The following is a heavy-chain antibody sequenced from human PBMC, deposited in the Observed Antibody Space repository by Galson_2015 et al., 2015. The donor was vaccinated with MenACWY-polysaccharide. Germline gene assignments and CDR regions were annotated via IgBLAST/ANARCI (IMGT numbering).Heavy chain of an antibody. CDR1: GFTFSSYS. V-gene: IGHV3-48*02. J-gene: IGHJ3*02. CDR2: ISSSSSTI. Sequence: SLRLSCAASGFTFSSYSMNWVRQAPGKGLEWVSYISSSSSTIYYADSVKGRFTISRDNAKNSLYLQMNSLRDEDTAVYYCARDPYCSSTSCYNEAFDIWGQGTMVTVSS. D-gene: IGHD2-2*02. CDR3: ARDPYCSSTSCYNEAFDI.